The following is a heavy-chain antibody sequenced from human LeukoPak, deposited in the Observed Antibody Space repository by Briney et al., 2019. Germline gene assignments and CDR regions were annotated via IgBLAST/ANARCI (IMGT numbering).Heavy chain of an antibody. CDR2: ISSSSSTI. CDR3: ARDRAAAAAGTGDY. D-gene: IGHD6-13*01. CDR1: GFTFSSYS. Sequence: GGSLRLSCAASGFTFSSYSMNWVRQAPGKGLEWVSYISSSSSTIYYADSVKGRFTISRDNAKNSLYLQMNSLRAEDTAVYYCARDRAAAAAGTGDYWGQGTLVTVSS. J-gene: IGHJ4*02. V-gene: IGHV3-48*01.